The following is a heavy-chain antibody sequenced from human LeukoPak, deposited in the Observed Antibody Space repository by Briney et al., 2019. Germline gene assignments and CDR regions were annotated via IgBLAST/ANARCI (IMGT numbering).Heavy chain of an antibody. J-gene: IGHJ5*02. D-gene: IGHD2-2*01. CDR2: INPSGGST. CDR3: ASSTSPYTGQGGWFDP. Sequence: ALVKVSCKASGYTFTSYYMHWVRQAPGQGLEWMGIINPSGGSTSYAQKFQGRVTMTRDTSTSTVYMELSSLRSEDTAVYYCASSTSPYTGQGGWFDPWGQGTLVTVSS. V-gene: IGHV1-46*03. CDR1: GYTFTSYY.